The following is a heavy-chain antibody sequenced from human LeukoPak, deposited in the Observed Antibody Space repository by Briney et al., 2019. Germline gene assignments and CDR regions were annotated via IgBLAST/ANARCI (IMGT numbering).Heavy chain of an antibody. D-gene: IGHD7-27*01. CDR3: ASSLGSLSLHYFDY. V-gene: IGHV1-46*01. CDR1: GGTFSSYA. CDR2: INPSGGST. J-gene: IGHJ4*02. Sequence: ASVKVSCKASGGTFSSYAISWVRQAPGQGLEWMGIINPSGGSTSYAQKFQGRVTMTRDTSTSTVYMELSSLRSEDTAVYYCASSLGSLSLHYFDYWGQGTLVTVSS.